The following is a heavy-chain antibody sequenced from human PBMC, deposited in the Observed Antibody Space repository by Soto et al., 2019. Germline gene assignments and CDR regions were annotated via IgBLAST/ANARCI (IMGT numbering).Heavy chain of an antibody. CDR2: FDPEDGET. V-gene: IGHV1-24*01. CDR1: GYTLTELS. Sequence: ASVKVSCKVSGYTLTELSMHWVRQAPGKGLEWMGGFDPEDGETIYAQKFQGRVTMTEDTSTDTAYMELSSPRSDDTALYYCAREGDIFGLDAFDVWGQGTMVTVS. J-gene: IGHJ3*01. D-gene: IGHD3-9*01. CDR3: AREGDIFGLDAFDV.